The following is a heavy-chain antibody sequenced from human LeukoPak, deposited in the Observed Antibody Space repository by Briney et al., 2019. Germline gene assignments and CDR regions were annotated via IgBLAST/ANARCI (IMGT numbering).Heavy chain of an antibody. J-gene: IGHJ5*02. V-gene: IGHV4-39*01. CDR2: IYYSGST. CDR1: GGSISSSSYY. CDR3: ARQSTGRFDP. D-gene: IGHD2-2*01. Sequence: PSETLSLTCTVSGGSISSSSYYWGWIRQPPGKGLEGIGRIYYSGSTYYNPSLKSRVTISVATSKSQFSLKLSSVTAADTAVYYCARQSTGRFDPWGQGTLVTVSS.